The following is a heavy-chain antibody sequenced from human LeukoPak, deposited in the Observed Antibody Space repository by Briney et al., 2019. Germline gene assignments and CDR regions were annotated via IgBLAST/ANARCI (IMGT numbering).Heavy chain of an antibody. CDR2: NSSNGAYI. CDR3: AREGGRGGSNLDYFDY. V-gene: IGHV3-21*01. CDR1: GFTFSRYT. Sequence: GGSLRLSCAASGFTFSRYTINLVRQAPGKGLEWVSSNSSNGAYIYYADSMEGRFTISRDNAKNSLSLQMDSLRAEDTAIYYCAREGGRGGSNLDYFDYWGQGMLVTVSS. J-gene: IGHJ4*02. D-gene: IGHD2-15*01.